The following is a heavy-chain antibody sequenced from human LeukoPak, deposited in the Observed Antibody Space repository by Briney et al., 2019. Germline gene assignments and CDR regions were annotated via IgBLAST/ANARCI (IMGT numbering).Heavy chain of an antibody. V-gene: IGHV1-24*01. CDR1: GYTFTSYG. Sequence: GASVKVSYEASGYTFTSYGISWVRQAPGKGLEWMGGFDPEDGETIYAQKFQGRVTMTEDTSTDTAYMELSSLRSEDTAVYYCATDRGQQELDYWGQGTLVTVSS. J-gene: IGHJ4*02. D-gene: IGHD6-13*01. CDR3: ATDRGQQELDY. CDR2: FDPEDGET.